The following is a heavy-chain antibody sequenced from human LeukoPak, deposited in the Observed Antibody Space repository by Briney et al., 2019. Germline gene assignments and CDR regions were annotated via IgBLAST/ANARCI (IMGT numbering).Heavy chain of an antibody. Sequence: SETLSLTCTVSGGSFSSGSYYWSWIRQPAGKGLEWIGRIYTSGSTNYNPSLKSRVTISVDTSKNQFSLKLSSVTAADTAVYYCARDLSRDTAMDLFDYWGQGTLVTVSS. V-gene: IGHV4-61*02. CDR1: GGSFSSGSYY. D-gene: IGHD5-18*01. CDR3: ARDLSRDTAMDLFDY. J-gene: IGHJ4*02. CDR2: IYTSGST.